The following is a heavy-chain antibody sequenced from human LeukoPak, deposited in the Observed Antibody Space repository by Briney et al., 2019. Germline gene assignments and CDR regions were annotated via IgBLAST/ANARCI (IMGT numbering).Heavy chain of an antibody. J-gene: IGHJ4*02. CDR2: INPSGGST. V-gene: IGHV1-46*01. CDR3: ARGLDFDY. Sequence: PMASVKVSCKASGYIFTSYFMHWVRQAPGQGLEWMGLINPSGGSTRYAQKFQGRVTMTRDTSISTAYMELSRLRSDDTAVYYCARGLDFDYWGQGTLVTVSS. CDR1: GYIFTSYF.